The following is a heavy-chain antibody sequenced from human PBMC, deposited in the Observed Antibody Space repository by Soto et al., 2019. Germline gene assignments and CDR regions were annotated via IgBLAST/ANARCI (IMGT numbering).Heavy chain of an antibody. Sequence: GGSLRLSCAASGFTFSSYAMSWVRQAPGKGLEWVSAISGSGGSTYYADSVKGRFTISRDNSKNTLYLQMNSLRAEYTAVYYCAKAGSTPNYYYYMDVWGKGTTVTVSS. CDR2: ISGSGGST. CDR3: AKAGSTPNYYYYMDV. CDR1: GFTFSSYA. V-gene: IGHV3-23*01. D-gene: IGHD2-2*01. J-gene: IGHJ6*03.